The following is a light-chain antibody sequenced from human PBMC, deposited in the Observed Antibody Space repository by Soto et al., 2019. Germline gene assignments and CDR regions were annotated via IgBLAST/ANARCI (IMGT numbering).Light chain of an antibody. Sequence: EVVLTQSPDTLSLSPGETATLSGRASQSVDRYVAWYQQKLGQAPRLLIYDEYTRATGVAARFTGSGSATDFSLSINSLAPEDFAIYYCQQYNECHLTFGGGTKVEIK. CDR2: DEY. J-gene: IGKJ4*01. CDR1: QSVDRY. CDR3: QQYNECHLT. V-gene: IGKV3-11*01.